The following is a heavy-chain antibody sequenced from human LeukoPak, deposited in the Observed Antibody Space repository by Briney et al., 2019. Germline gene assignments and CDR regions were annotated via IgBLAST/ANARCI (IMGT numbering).Heavy chain of an antibody. Sequence: PGGSLRLSCAASGFTFSNYAMNWVRQAPGKGLEWVSTISGRGGSTYYADSVKGRSTISRDNSKNTPYLRMNSPRAEDTAVFYFARLTGGLFEYWGQGTLVTVSS. CDR1: GFTFSNYA. CDR2: ISGRGGST. J-gene: IGHJ4*02. CDR3: ARLTGGLFEY. D-gene: IGHD7-27*01. V-gene: IGHV3-23*01.